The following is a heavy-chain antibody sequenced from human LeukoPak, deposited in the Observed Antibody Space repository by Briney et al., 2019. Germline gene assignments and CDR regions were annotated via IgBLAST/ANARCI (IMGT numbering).Heavy chain of an antibody. V-gene: IGHV3-48*01. J-gene: IGHJ3*02. Sequence: GGSLRLSCAASGFTFSSYSMNWVRQAPGKGLEWVSYISSSSTIYYADSVKGRFTISRDNAKNSLYLQMNSLRAEDTAVYYCARDLLQWDLFGAFDIWGQGTMVTVSS. D-gene: IGHD4-11*01. CDR2: ISSSSTI. CDR3: ARDLLQWDLFGAFDI. CDR1: GFTFSSYS.